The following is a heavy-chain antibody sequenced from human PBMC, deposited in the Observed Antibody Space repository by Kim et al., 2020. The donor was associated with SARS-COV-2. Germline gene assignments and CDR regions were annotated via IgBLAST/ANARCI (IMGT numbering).Heavy chain of an antibody. V-gene: IGHV3-33*06. D-gene: IGHD4-17*01. CDR2: IWYDGSNK. Sequence: GGSLRLSCAASGFTFSSYAMHWVRQAPGKGLEWVAVIWYDGSNKYYADSVKGRFTISRDNSKNTLYLQMNSLRAEDTAVYYCAKSAGGDDYGVQFDYWGQGTLVTVSS. CDR1: GFTFSSYA. CDR3: AKSAGGDDYGVQFDY. J-gene: IGHJ4*02.